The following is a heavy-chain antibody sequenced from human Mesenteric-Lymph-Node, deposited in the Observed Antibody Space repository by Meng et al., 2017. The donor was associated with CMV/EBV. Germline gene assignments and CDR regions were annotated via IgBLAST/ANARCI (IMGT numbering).Heavy chain of an antibody. V-gene: IGHV4-34*01. CDR1: GGSFSGYY. CDR2: INHSGST. CDR3: ARVRPHPSRYCSSTSCYTGAFDI. Sequence: GSLRLSCAVYGGSFSGYYWSWIRQPPGKGLEWIGEINHSGSTNYNPSLKSRVTISVDTSKNQFSLKLSSVTAADTAVYYCARVRPHPSRYCSSTSCYTGAFDIWGQGTMVTVSS. J-gene: IGHJ3*02. D-gene: IGHD2-2*02.